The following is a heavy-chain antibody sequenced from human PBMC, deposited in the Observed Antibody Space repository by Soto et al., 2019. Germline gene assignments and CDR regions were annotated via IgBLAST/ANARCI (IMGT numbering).Heavy chain of an antibody. D-gene: IGHD3-10*01. Sequence: QVQVVESGGGVVQPGRSLRLSCAASGFTFSRYAIHWVRQAPGKGLGWLAVISRDGRKTYYVDSVKGRFTISRDNSKNTLYLQMNSLRDEDTAVYYCARSRNSAVADSFDFWGQGTLVTVSS. CDR2: ISRDGRKT. J-gene: IGHJ4*02. V-gene: IGHV3-30*04. CDR1: GFTFSRYA. CDR3: ARSRNSAVADSFDF.